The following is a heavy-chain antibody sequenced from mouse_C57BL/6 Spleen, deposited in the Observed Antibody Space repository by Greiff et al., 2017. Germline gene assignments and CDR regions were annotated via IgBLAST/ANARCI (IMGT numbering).Heavy chain of an antibody. V-gene: IGHV1-72*01. CDR3: ARSGSIYYDYDDAMDY. CDR1: GYTFTSYW. D-gene: IGHD2-4*01. Sequence: QVQLQQPGAELVKPGASVKLSCKASGYTFTSYWMHWVKQRPGRGLEWIGRIDPNSGGTKYNEKFKSKATLTVDKPSSTAYMQLSNLTSEDSAVYYCARSGSIYYDYDDAMDYWGKGTSVTVSS. CDR2: IDPNSGGT. J-gene: IGHJ4*01.